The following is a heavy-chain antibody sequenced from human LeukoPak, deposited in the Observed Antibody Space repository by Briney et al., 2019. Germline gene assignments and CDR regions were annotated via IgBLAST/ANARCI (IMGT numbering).Heavy chain of an antibody. D-gene: IGHD6-13*01. CDR2: IKQDGSEK. J-gene: IGHJ4*02. Sequence: GGSPRLSCAASGFTFSSYWMSWVRQAPGKGLEWVANIKQDGSEKYYVDSVKGRFTISRDNAKNSLYLQMNSLRAEDTAVYYCARGYSSSWYGTFFDYWGQGTLVTVSS. CDR3: ARGYSSSWYGTFFDY. CDR1: GFTFSSYW. V-gene: IGHV3-7*01.